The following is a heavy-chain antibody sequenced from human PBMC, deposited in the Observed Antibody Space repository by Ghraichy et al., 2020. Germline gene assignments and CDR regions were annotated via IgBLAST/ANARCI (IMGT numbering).Heavy chain of an antibody. D-gene: IGHD2-21*01. CDR2: IHTRGGT. CDR3: ARVWQSGITPHVFDI. J-gene: IGHJ3*02. V-gene: IGHV4-4*07. Sequence: SQTLSLTCGVSGGSISSYYWSWIRQSAGKGLEWIGRIHTRGGTNYNPSLKSRVTMSVDTSKNQFSLNLSSVTAADSAVYYCARVWQSGITPHVFDIWGQGTMVTVSS. CDR1: GGSISSYY.